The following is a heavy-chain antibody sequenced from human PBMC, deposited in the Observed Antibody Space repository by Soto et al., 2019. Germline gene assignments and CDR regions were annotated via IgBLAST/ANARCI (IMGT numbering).Heavy chain of an antibody. Sequence: SETLSLTCAVYGGSFSGYYWSWIRQPPGKGLEWIGEINHSGSTNYNPSLKSRVTISVDTSKNQFSLKLSSVTAADTAVYYCARTMGYFDYWGQGTLVTVSS. CDR1: GGSFSGYY. CDR3: ARTMGYFDY. V-gene: IGHV4-34*01. CDR2: INHSGST. J-gene: IGHJ4*02. D-gene: IGHD3-10*01.